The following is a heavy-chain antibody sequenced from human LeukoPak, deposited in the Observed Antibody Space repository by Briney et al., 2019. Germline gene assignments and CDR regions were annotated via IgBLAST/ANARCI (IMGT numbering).Heavy chain of an antibody. Sequence: SVKVSCKASGGTFSSYAISWVRQAPGQGLEWMGRIIPILGIANYAQKFQGRVTITADKSTSTAYMELSSRRSEDTAVYYCARVEEDIVANGQDYWGQGTLVTVSS. CDR1: GGTFSSYA. CDR3: ARVEEDIVANGQDY. J-gene: IGHJ4*02. CDR2: IIPILGIA. V-gene: IGHV1-69*04. D-gene: IGHD5-12*01.